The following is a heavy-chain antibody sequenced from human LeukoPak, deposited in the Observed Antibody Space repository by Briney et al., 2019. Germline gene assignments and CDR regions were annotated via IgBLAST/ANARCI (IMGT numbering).Heavy chain of an antibody. CDR1: GYTFIDYY. CDR2: INPRNGDT. V-gene: IGHV1-2*02. Sequence: GASVKVSCKATGYTFIDYYIHWVRQAPGQGLDWMGWINPRNGDTKYEENFQGRVIITRDTSISTAYMELNRLRSDDTALYFCARGPNIYGSGRSWFDPWGQGALVTVSS. CDR3: ARGPNIYGSGRSWFDP. J-gene: IGHJ5*02. D-gene: IGHD3-10*01.